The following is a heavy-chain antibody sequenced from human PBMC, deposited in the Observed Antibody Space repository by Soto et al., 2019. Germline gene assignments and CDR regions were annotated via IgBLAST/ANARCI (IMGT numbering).Heavy chain of an antibody. CDR2: INAGNGNT. Sequence: AAVKVSCKASGYTFTSYAMHWVRQAPGQRLEWMGWINAGNGNTKYSQKFQGRVTITRDTSASTAYMELSSLRVGDTAVYYCAREPSQSYFDFWGQGTLVTVSS. CDR3: AREPSQSYFDF. V-gene: IGHV1-3*01. J-gene: IGHJ4*02. CDR1: GYTFTSYA.